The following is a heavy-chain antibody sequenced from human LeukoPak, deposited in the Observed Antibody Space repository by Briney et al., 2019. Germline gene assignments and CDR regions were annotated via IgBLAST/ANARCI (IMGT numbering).Heavy chain of an antibody. J-gene: IGHJ3*02. CDR2: INSDGSST. CDR1: GFTFSSYW. V-gene: IGHV3-74*01. D-gene: IGHD3-16*02. Sequence: PGGSLRLSCAASGFTFSSYWMDWVRQAPGKGLVWVSRINSDGSSTSYADSVKGRFTISRDNAKNTLYLQMNSLRAEDTAVYYCARGNYVWGSYRLDAFDIWGQGTMVTVSS. CDR3: ARGNYVWGSYRLDAFDI.